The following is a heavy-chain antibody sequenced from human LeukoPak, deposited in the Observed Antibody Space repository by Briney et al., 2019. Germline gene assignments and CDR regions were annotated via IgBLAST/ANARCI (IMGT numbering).Heavy chain of an antibody. Sequence: GGSLRLSCAASGFTFSNYDISWVRQAPGKGLEWVSAISSSGGSTYYADTVKGRFTISRDNSKNTLYLQMNSLRAEDTAVYYCAREDIVVVVAPPYYYYGMDVWGQGTTVTVSS. V-gene: IGHV3-23*01. CDR2: ISSSGGST. D-gene: IGHD2-15*01. J-gene: IGHJ6*02. CDR1: GFTFSNYD. CDR3: AREDIVVVVAPPYYYYGMDV.